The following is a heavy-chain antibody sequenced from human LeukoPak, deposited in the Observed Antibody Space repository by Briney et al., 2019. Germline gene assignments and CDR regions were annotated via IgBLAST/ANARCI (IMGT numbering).Heavy chain of an antibody. CDR2: IRSDGSST. Sequence: GGSLRLSCAASGFTFSTYWMHWVRQAPGKGLVWVSGIRSDGSSTIYADSVKGRFTISRDNARNTLYLQVNSLRAEDTAVYYCARDSSGWGFDYWGLGSLVTVSS. CDR3: ARDSSGWGFDY. D-gene: IGHD6-25*01. V-gene: IGHV3-74*01. CDR1: GFTFSTYW. J-gene: IGHJ4*02.